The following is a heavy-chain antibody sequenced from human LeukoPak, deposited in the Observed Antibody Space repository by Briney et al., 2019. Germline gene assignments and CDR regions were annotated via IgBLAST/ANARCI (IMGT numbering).Heavy chain of an antibody. CDR1: GYSLTSGYY. V-gene: IGHV4-38-2*02. CDR3: ARGVRAAADTPYYYYMDV. CDR2: IFHSGST. D-gene: IGHD6-13*01. Sequence: SETLSLTCTVSGYSLTSGYYWGWIRQPPGKGLEWIASIFHSGSTFYNPSVKSRLTISVDTSKNQFSLTLRSVTAADTAVYYCARGVRAAADTPYYYYMDVWGKGTTVTVSS. J-gene: IGHJ6*03.